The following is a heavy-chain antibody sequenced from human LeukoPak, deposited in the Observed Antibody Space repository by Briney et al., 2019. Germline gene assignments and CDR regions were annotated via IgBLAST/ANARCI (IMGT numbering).Heavy chain of an antibody. CDR3: AVVPAANYGMDV. CDR2: INHSGST. V-gene: IGHV4-34*01. D-gene: IGHD2-2*01. CDR1: GGSFSGYY. J-gene: IGHJ6*02. Sequence: SETLSLTCAVYGGSFSGYYWSWIRQPPGKGLEWIGEINHSGSTNYNPSLKSRVTISVDTSKNQFSLKLSSVTAADTAVYYCAVVPAANYGMDVWGQGSTVTVSS.